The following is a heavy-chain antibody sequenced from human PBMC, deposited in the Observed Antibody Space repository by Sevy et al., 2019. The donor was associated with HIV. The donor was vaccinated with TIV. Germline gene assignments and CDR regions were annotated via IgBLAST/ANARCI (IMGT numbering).Heavy chain of an antibody. V-gene: IGHV3-33*01. CDR2: IWYDGSNK. J-gene: IGHJ3*02. D-gene: IGHD3-16*02. Sequence: GGSLRLSCAASGFTFSSYGMHWVRQAPGKGLEWVAVIWYDGSNKYYADSVKGRFTSSRDNSKNTLYLQMNSLRAEDTAVYYCARDHRIMITFGGVIVHDAFDIWGQGKMVTVSS. CDR3: ARDHRIMITFGGVIVHDAFDI. CDR1: GFTFSSYG.